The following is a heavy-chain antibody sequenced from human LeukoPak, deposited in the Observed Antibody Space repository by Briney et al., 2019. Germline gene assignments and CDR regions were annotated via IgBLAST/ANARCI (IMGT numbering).Heavy chain of an antibody. V-gene: IGHV3-20*04. D-gene: IGHD4-17*01. CDR2: INWNSGRI. CDR1: GFSFDDYG. CDR3: ARVRITVNHLFDY. J-gene: IGHJ4*02. Sequence: GGSLRLSCGTSGFSFDDYGMAWVRQVPGKGLEWVSHINWNSGRIGYADSVKGRFIISRDNAKKSFLLQMNSLRAEDTALYYCARVRITVNHLFDYWGQGTLVTVSS.